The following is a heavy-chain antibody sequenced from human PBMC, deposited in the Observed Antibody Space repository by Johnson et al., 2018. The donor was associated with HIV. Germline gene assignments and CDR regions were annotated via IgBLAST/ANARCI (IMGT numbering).Heavy chain of an antibody. Sequence: VQLVESGGGLVQPGGSLRLSCAASGFTFSNFWMSGVRQAPGRGPEWVDNIKKDGSEKYYVDYVKGRFTISSNHANSSLYVEMNSLRAEDTAVYYCARDAPYCSGGTCYSDACDIWGQGTMVTVSS. CDR3: ARDAPYCSGGTCYSDACDI. V-gene: IGHV3-7*01. CDR2: IKKDGSEK. CDR1: GFTFSNFW. J-gene: IGHJ3*02. D-gene: IGHD2-15*01.